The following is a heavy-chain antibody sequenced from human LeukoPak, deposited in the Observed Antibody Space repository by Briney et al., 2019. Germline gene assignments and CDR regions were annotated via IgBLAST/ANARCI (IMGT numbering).Heavy chain of an antibody. CDR3: ARSPSPYSSGWYFDY. V-gene: IGHV6-1*01. Sequence: SQTLSLTCAISGDSVSSNSATWNWIRQSPSRGLEWLGRTYQRSKWYNDYAVSVKSRITINPDISKNQFSLQLNSVTPEDTAVYYCARSPSPYSSGWYFDYWGQGTLVTVSS. D-gene: IGHD6-19*01. J-gene: IGHJ4*02. CDR2: TYQRSKWYN. CDR1: GDSVSSNSAT.